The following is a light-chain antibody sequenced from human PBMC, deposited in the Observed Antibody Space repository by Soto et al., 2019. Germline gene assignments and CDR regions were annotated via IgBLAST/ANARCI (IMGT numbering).Light chain of an antibody. CDR3: ATWDTSLSAGV. J-gene: IGLJ1*01. CDR1: GSNIENNF. V-gene: IGLV1-51*02. Sequence: QSVLTQPPSVSAAPGQKVTVSCSGSGSNIENNFVSWYRRLPGTAPKLLIYENNRRPSGIPDRFSGSKSGTSATLDIAGLETGDEADYYCATWDTSLSAGVFGPGTKLTVL. CDR2: ENN.